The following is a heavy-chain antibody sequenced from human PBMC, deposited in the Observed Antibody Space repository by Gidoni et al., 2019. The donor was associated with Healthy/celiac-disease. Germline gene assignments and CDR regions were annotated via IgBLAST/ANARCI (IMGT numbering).Heavy chain of an antibody. CDR3: ARDLRVADPSGKEAFYYYGMDV. V-gene: IGHV3-11*01. CDR1: GFTFSDYY. Sequence: QVQLVESGGGLVKPGGSLRLSCAASGFTFSDYYTSWIPQAPGKGLEWVSYISSIGSTIYYADAVKGRFTISRDNAKNSLYLKMNSLRAEDTAVYYCARDLRVADPSGKEAFYYYGMDVWGQGTTVTVSS. J-gene: IGHJ6*02. D-gene: IGHD3-10*01. CDR2: ISSIGSTI.